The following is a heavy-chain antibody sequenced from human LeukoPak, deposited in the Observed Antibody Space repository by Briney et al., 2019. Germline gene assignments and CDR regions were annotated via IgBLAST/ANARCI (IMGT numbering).Heavy chain of an antibody. D-gene: IGHD3-22*01. CDR2: ISGSGGST. Sequence: GGSLRLSCAASGFTFSSYARSWVRQAPGKGLEWVSAISGSGGSTYYADSVKGRFTISRDNSKNTLYLQMNSLRAEDTAVYYCAKDSSPSYYDSSAYYPSWSFDLWGRGTLVTVSS. J-gene: IGHJ2*01. CDR1: GFTFSSYA. V-gene: IGHV3-23*01. CDR3: AKDSSPSYYDSSAYYPSWSFDL.